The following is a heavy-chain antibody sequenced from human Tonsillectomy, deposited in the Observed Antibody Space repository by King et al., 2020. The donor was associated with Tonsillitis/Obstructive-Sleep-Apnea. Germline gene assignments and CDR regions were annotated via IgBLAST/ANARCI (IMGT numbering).Heavy chain of an antibody. Sequence: QLVQSGGGLVPPGRSLRLSCAASGFTFDDYGMHWVRQAPGKGLEWVSGTSWNGGNLGYADSVKGRFTISRDNAKNSLYLQMNSLRPEDTALYYCAKDGYFDTSGYYYDWGQGTMVTVSS. CDR2: TSWNGGNL. J-gene: IGHJ3*01. CDR1: GFTFDDYG. V-gene: IGHV3-9*01. CDR3: AKDGYFDTSGYYYD. D-gene: IGHD3-22*01.